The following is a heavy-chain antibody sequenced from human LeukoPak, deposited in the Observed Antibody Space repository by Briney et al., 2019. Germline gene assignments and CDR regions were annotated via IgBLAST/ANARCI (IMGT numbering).Heavy chain of an antibody. V-gene: IGHV4-39*01. CDR1: GGPISSSSYY. CDR3: ARFYTTSQYGSGYMDV. Sequence: SETLSLTCTVSGGPISSSSYYWAWIRQPPGKGLEWIGSIYYSGSTYYNPSLRSRVTISVDTSKNQFSLKLSSVTAADTAVYYCARFYTTSQYGSGYMDVWGKGTTVTVSS. CDR2: IYYSGST. J-gene: IGHJ6*03. D-gene: IGHD3-10*01.